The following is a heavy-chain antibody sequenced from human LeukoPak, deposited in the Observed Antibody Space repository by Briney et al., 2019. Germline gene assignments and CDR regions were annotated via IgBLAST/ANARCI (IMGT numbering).Heavy chain of an antibody. CDR3: ARLGYCSSTSCPNYYYYGMDV. D-gene: IGHD2-2*01. CDR1: GYTFTSYG. J-gene: IGHJ6*02. V-gene: IGHV1-18*01. Sequence: ASVKVSCKASGYTFTSYGISWVRRAPGQGLEWMGWISAYNGNTNYAQKLQGRVTMTTDTSTSTAYMELRSLRSDDTAVYYCARLGYCSSTSCPNYYYYGMDVWGQGTTVTVSS. CDR2: ISAYNGNT.